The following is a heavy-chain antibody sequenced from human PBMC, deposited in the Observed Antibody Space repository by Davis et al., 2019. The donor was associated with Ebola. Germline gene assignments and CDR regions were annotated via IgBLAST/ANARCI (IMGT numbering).Heavy chain of an antibody. V-gene: IGHV1-8*01. CDR3: ARDVEVVAATRDDYYYGMDV. Sequence: ASVKVSCKASGYTFTSYDINWVRQATGQGLEWMGWMNPNSGNTGYAQKFQGRVTMTRNTSISTAYMELSSLRSEDTAVYYCARDVEVVAATRDDYYYGMDVWGQGTTVTVSS. D-gene: IGHD2-15*01. CDR1: GYTFTSYD. J-gene: IGHJ6*02. CDR2: MNPNSGNT.